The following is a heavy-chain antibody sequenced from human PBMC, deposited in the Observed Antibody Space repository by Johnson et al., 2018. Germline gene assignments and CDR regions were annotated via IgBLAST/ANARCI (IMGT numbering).Heavy chain of an antibody. CDR3: GRMGIFGVADTFGYYYGMDV. D-gene: IGHD3-3*01. V-gene: IGHV3-11*04. CDR1: GFTFSDYY. CDR2: ISSSGSTI. J-gene: IGHJ6*02. Sequence: QVQLVQSGGGLVKPGGSLRLSCAASGFTFSDYYMSWIRQAPGKGLEWVSYISSSGSTIYYADSVKGRFTISRDNAKNSRYLQMNSLRAEDTSVYYCGRMGIFGVADTFGYYYGMDVWGQGTTVTVSS.